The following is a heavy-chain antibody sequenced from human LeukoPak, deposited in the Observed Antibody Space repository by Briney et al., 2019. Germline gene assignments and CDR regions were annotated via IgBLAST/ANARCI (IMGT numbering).Heavy chain of an antibody. J-gene: IGHJ4*02. Sequence: ASVKVSCKVSGYTFTDYYMHWVQQAPGKGREWMGLVDPEDGETIYAEKFQGRVTITADTSTDTAYMELSSLRSEDTAVYYCATENYYDTSGFKDWGQGTLVTVCS. CDR1: GYTFTDYY. CDR3: ATENYYDTSGFKD. D-gene: IGHD3-22*01. V-gene: IGHV1-69-2*01. CDR2: VDPEDGET.